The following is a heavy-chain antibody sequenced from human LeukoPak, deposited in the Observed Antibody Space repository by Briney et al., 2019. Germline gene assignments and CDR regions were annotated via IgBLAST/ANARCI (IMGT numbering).Heavy chain of an antibody. Sequence: SETMSLTCSVSGDSITNYYWNWIRQTPGKGLEWIGYTHYSGNTLYNPSLKSRLTTSVDTSKNQFSLNLNSVTAADTAVYYCARWEPRMNAFDIWGQGTMVTASS. D-gene: IGHD1-14*01. CDR1: GDSITNYY. J-gene: IGHJ3*02. CDR2: THYSGNT. V-gene: IGHV4-59*08. CDR3: ARWEPRMNAFDI.